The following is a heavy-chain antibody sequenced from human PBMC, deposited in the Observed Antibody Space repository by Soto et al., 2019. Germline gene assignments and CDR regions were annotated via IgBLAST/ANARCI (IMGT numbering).Heavy chain of an antibody. D-gene: IGHD3-16*02. V-gene: IGHV4-59*12. J-gene: IGHJ4*02. CDR3: ARAVNDYDYIWGSYRSSSHFDY. Sequence: PSETLSLTCPFSGGSISSYYRGWIRQPTGKGLECIGYIYYSGSTNYNPSLKSRVTISVDTSKNQFSLKLSSVTAADTAVYYCARAVNDYDYIWGSYRSSSHFDYWGQGTLVTVSS. CDR1: GGSISSYY. CDR2: IYYSGST.